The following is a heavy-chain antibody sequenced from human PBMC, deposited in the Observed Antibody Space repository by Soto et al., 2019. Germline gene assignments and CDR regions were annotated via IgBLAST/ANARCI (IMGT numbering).Heavy chain of an antibody. Sequence: PGGSLRLSCAASGFTVSSNYMSWVRQAPGKGLEWVSVIYSGGSTYYADSVKGRFTISRDNSKNTLYLQMNSLRAEDTAVYYCASSMTTVTKDAFDIWGQGTMVTVSS. J-gene: IGHJ3*02. V-gene: IGHV3-66*01. CDR2: IYSGGST. CDR1: GFTVSSNY. CDR3: ASSMTTVTKDAFDI. D-gene: IGHD4-17*01.